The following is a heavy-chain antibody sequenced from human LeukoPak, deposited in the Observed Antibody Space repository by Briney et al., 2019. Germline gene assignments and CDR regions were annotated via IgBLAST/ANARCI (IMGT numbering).Heavy chain of an antibody. Sequence: ASVKVSCKASGYTFTSYGISWVRQAPGQGLEWMGWISAYNGNTNYAQKLQGRVTMTTDTSTSTAYMELRSLRSDDTAVYYCARGSIFGVVTPPWADYWGQGTLVTVSS. CDR1: GYTFTSYG. CDR2: ISAYNGNT. J-gene: IGHJ4*02. V-gene: IGHV1-18*01. D-gene: IGHD3-3*01. CDR3: ARGSIFGVVTPPWADY.